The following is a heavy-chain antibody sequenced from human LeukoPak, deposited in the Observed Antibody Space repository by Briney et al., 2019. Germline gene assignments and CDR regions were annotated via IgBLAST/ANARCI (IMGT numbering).Heavy chain of an antibody. CDR3: ARGAGFAEPLPEY. Sequence: ASVKVSCKASGYTFTSYAIQWVRQAPGQRLEWMGWINAGHGNTKYSQNFQGRVTITRDTSASTAYMELSSLRSEDTAVYYCARGAGFAEPLPEYWGQGTLLTVFS. V-gene: IGHV1-3*01. D-gene: IGHD1-14*01. J-gene: IGHJ4*02. CDR1: GYTFTSYA. CDR2: INAGHGNT.